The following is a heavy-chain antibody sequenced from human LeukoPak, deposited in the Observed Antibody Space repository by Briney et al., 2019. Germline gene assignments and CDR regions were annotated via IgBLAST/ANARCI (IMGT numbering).Heavy chain of an antibody. J-gene: IGHJ4*02. V-gene: IGHV3-33*06. D-gene: IGHD3-10*01. CDR1: GFTFGDYG. Sequence: PGGSLRLSCTASGFTFGDYGVNWVRQAPGKGLEWVAVIWYDGSNKYYADSVKGRFTISRDNSKNTLYLQMNSLRAEDTAVFYCAKDTTTSRRGFDYWGQGILVTVSS. CDR2: IWYDGSNK. CDR3: AKDTTTSRRGFDY.